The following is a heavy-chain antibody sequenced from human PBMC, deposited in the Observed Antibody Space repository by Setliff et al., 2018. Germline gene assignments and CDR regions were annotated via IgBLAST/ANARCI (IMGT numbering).Heavy chain of an antibody. CDR2: IHYSGST. V-gene: IGHV4-39*01. Sequence: SETLSLTCTVSGGSISSGSYYWGWIRQPPRKGLEWIGSIHYSGSTYYNPSLKSRVTISVDTSKNQFSLKLSSVTAADTAVYYCASTPGYSSAGYFQHWGQGTLVTVSS. D-gene: IGHD6-19*01. J-gene: IGHJ1*01. CDR3: ASTPGYSSAGYFQH. CDR1: GGSISSGSYY.